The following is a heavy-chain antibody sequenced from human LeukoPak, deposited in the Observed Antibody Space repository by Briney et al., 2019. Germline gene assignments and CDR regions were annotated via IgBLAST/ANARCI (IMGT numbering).Heavy chain of an antibody. V-gene: IGHV4-34*01. CDR1: GGSFSGYY. D-gene: IGHD3-10*01. CDR2: INHSGST. J-gene: IGHJ4*02. Sequence: PSETLSLTCAVYGGSFSGYYWSWIRQPPGKGLEWIGEINHSGSTKYNPSLKSRVTISVDTSKNQFSLKLSSMTAADTAVYYCSFGFGELLSACWGQGSLVTVSS. CDR3: SFGFGELLSAC.